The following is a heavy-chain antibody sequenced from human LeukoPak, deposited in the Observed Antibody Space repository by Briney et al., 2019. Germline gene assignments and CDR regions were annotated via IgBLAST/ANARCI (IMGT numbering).Heavy chain of an antibody. V-gene: IGHV1-18*01. J-gene: IGHJ6*02. D-gene: IGHD3-3*01. CDR1: GYTFITYG. CDR2: ISAYNGDT. Sequence: GASVKVSCKASGYTFITYGISWVRQAPGQGLEMMGWISAYNGDTKYSQRLQGRVTMTTDTATSTAYMELRSLRSDDTAVYYCGRFFGVNNYQYNGVDVWGQGTTVTVSS. CDR3: GRFFGVNNYQYNGVDV.